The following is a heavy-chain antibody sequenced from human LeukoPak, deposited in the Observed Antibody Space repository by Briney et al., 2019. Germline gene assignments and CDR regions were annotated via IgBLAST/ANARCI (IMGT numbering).Heavy chain of an antibody. V-gene: IGHV4-59*01. CDR3: ARAGELLWFGVDY. Sequence: PSETLSLTCTVSGGSFSSYYWSWIRQPPGKGLEWIGYIYYSGSTNYNPSLKSRVTISVDTSKNQFSLKLSSVTAADTAVYYCARAGELLWFGVDYWGQGTLVTVSS. D-gene: IGHD3-10*01. CDR2: IYYSGST. CDR1: GGSFSSYY. J-gene: IGHJ4*02.